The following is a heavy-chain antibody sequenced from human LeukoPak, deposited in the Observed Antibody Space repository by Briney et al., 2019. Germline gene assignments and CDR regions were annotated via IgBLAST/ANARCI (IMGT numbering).Heavy chain of an antibody. CDR2: MNPNSGNT. D-gene: IGHD3-22*01. CDR3: ARGYYDSSGYSRFDP. CDR1: GYTFTSYD. J-gene: IGHJ5*02. Sequence: ASVKVSCKASGYTFTSYDNNWVRQATGQGLEWMGWMNPNSGNTGYAQKFQGRVTITRNTSISTAYMELSSLRSEDTAVYYCARGYYDSSGYSRFDPWGQGTLVTVSS. V-gene: IGHV1-8*03.